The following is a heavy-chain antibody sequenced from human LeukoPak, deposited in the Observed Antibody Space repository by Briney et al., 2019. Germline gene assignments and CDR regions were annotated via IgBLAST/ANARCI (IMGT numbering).Heavy chain of an antibody. J-gene: IGHJ4*02. CDR1: GFTFSDHY. CDR2: TRNKANSYTT. Sequence: GGSLRLSCAASGFTFSDHYMDWVRQARGKGLEWVGRTRNKANSYTTEYAASVKGRFTISRDDSKNSLYLQMNSLKTEDTAVYYCAGIIVLRGGAYFDYWGQGTLVTVSS. V-gene: IGHV3-72*01. CDR3: AGIIVLRGGAYFDY. D-gene: IGHD2/OR15-2a*01.